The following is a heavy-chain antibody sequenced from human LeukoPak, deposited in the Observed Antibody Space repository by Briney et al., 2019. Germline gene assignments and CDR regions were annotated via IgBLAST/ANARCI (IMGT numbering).Heavy chain of an antibody. CDR1: GFTFSSYA. J-gene: IGHJ4*02. Sequence: PGGSLRLSCAASGFTFSSYAMQWVRQAPGKGMEWVAVISYDGSNKYYADSVKGRFTISRDNSKNPLYLQMNSLRAEDTAVYYCARDSGEMATTYLFDYWGQGTLVTVSS. D-gene: IGHD5-24*01. V-gene: IGHV3-30-3*01. CDR2: ISYDGSNK. CDR3: ARDSGEMATTYLFDY.